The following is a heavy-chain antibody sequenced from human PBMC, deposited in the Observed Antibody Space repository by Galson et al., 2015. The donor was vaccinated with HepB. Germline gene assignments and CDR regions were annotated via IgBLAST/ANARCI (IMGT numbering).Heavy chain of an antibody. V-gene: IGHV3-23*01. Sequence: SLRLSCAASGFTFTNYAMNWVRQGPGKGLEWVAAITGSGDNTYHADSVKGRLTISRDNSKNTVYLHMKSLRAEDTAVYYCGRDAPYCAGGSCYSTHWGQGTLVTVSS. D-gene: IGHD2-15*01. CDR1: GFTFTNYA. J-gene: IGHJ4*02. CDR2: ITGSGDNT. CDR3: GRDAPYCAGGSCYSTH.